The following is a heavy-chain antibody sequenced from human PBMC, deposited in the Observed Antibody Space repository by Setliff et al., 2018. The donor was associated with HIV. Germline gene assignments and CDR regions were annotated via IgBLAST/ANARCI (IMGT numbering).Heavy chain of an antibody. J-gene: IGHJ3*02. CDR3: AKEGSWNDDSGAFNI. Sequence: SETLSLTCSVSGGSMSRVYWTWIRQPPGKGLEWIGYVSASGTTKYNPSLQSRVTIPGDSSKNQFSLRLSSVTAADTAVYYCAKEGSWNDDSGAFNIWGQGTMVTVSS. D-gene: IGHD1-1*01. CDR1: GGSMSRVY. CDR2: VSASGTT. V-gene: IGHV4-4*08.